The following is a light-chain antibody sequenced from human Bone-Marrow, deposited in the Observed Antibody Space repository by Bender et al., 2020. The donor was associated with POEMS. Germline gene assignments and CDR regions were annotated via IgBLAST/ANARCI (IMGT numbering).Light chain of an antibody. J-gene: IGLJ3*02. V-gene: IGLV2-8*01. CDR3: SAYTGGYTGV. CDR1: SSDVGGYNY. CDR2: DVT. Sequence: QSALTQPASVSGSPGQSITISCTGTSSDVGGYNYVSWYQQHPGKAPKIMIYDVTKRPSGVPDRFSGSKSGNTASLIVSGLQAEDEADYYCSAYTGGYTGVFGGGTKLTVL.